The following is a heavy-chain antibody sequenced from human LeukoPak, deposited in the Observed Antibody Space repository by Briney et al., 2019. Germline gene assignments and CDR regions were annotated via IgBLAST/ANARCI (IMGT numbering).Heavy chain of an antibody. V-gene: IGHV4-34*01. CDR2: INPSRNT. J-gene: IGHJ4*02. CDR1: GGSFSGYY. Sequence: SETLSLTCAVFGGSFSGYYWNWIRQPPGKGLEWIGQINPSRNTNYNPSLKSRVTISVDTSKKQFSLKLSSVTAADTAAYYCARRYDFWSGYPPPPDYWGQGTLVTVSS. CDR3: ARRYDFWSGYPPPPDY. D-gene: IGHD3-3*01.